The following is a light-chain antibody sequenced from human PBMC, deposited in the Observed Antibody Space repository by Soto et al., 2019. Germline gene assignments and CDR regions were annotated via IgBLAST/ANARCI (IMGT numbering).Light chain of an antibody. CDR1: SGSIASNY. J-gene: IGLJ3*02. CDR2: EDN. CDR3: QSYNSGVWV. V-gene: IGLV6-57*01. Sequence: NFMLTQPHSVSESPGKTVTISCTRSSGSIASNYVQWYQQRPGSSPTTVIYEDNQRPSGVPDRFSGSIDSSSNSASLTISGLKTEDEADYYCQSYNSGVWVFGGGTKLTVL.